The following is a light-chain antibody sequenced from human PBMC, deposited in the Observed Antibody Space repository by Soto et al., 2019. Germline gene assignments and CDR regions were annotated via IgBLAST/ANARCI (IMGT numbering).Light chain of an antibody. V-gene: IGKV3-20*01. CDR2: GAS. Sequence: IVLAQSRCTLSLSPGEGTNLSCRASQSISRYLAWYQQKPGQGPRLLIYGASSRATGTPDRFSGSGSGTDFTLTINRLEPEDFALYYCQQYGSSPPTFGQGTKVDIK. J-gene: IGKJ1*01. CDR3: QQYGSSPPT. CDR1: QSISRY.